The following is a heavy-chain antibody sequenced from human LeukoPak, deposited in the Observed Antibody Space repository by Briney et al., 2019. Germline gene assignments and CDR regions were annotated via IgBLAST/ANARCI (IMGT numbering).Heavy chain of an antibody. CDR2: IWYDGSNK. CDR1: GFTFSNHG. Sequence: GGSLRLSCAASGFTFSNHGMHWVRQAPGKGPEWVALIWYDGSNKYYGDSVKGRFTISRDNSKNTVYLQMNSLRAEDTGVYYCAKDTTRNYYDSSGYNSFDYWGQGTLVTVSS. J-gene: IGHJ4*02. V-gene: IGHV3-33*06. D-gene: IGHD3-22*01. CDR3: AKDTTRNYYDSSGYNSFDY.